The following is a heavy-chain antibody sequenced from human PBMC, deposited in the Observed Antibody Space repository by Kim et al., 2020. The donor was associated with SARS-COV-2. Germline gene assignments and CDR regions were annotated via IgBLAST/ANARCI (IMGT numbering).Heavy chain of an antibody. CDR3: AADRETYDSSGYYVFDY. D-gene: IGHD3-22*01. V-gene: IGHV1-58*01. J-gene: IGHJ4*02. Sequence: FQERVTITRDMSTSTAYMELSSLRSEDTAVYYCAADRETYDSSGYYVFDYWGQGTLVTVSS.